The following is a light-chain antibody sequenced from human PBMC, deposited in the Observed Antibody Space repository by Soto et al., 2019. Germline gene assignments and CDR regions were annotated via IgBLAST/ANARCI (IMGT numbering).Light chain of an antibody. J-gene: IGKJ1*01. CDR3: QQYGSSPRGT. Sequence: EIVLTQSPCTLSFSPGERATLSCRASHSVSSSYLAWYQQKPGQAPRLLIYGASSRATGIPDRFSGSGSGTDFTLTISRLEPEDFAVYYCQQYGSSPRGTFGQGTKVDIK. V-gene: IGKV3-20*01. CDR2: GAS. CDR1: HSVSSSY.